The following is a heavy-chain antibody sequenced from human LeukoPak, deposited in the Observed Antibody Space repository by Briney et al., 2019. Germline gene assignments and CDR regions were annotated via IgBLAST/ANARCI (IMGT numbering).Heavy chain of an antibody. J-gene: IGHJ5*02. V-gene: IGHV4-34*01. D-gene: IGHD2-2*01. CDR2: INHSGST. CDR3: ARIMGRGYCIATSCRGDWFDP. CDR1: GGSFSGYC. Sequence: PSETLSLTCAVYGGSFSGYCWSWIRQPPGKGLEWIGEINHSGSTNYNPSLKSRVTISVDTSKKQFSLKLSSVTAADTAVYYCARIMGRGYCIATSCRGDWFDPWGQGTLVTVSS.